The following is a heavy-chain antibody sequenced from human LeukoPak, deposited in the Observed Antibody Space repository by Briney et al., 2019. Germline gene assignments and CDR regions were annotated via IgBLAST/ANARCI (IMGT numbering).Heavy chain of an antibody. CDR3: ARCQAWLSWFDP. CDR1: GYSISSGYY. CDR2: ISHSGST. V-gene: IGHV4-38-2*02. Sequence: PSETLSLTCTVSGYSISSGYYWGWIRQPPGRGLEWIGSISHSGSTYYNPSLKSRVTVSVDTSKNQFSLKLSSVTAADTAVYYCARCQAWLSWFDPWGQGTLVPVSS. J-gene: IGHJ5*02. D-gene: IGHD6-19*01.